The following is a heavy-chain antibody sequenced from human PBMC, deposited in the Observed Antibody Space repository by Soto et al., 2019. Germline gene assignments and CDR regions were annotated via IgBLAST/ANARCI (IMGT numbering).Heavy chain of an antibody. Sequence: SVKVSCKASGGTFSSYAISWVRQAPGQGLEWMGGIIPIFGTANYAQKFQGRVTITADKSTSTAYMELSSLRSEDTAVYYCARLVVVPAANELDYWGQGTLVTVSS. V-gene: IGHV1-69*06. J-gene: IGHJ4*02. CDR1: GGTFSSYA. D-gene: IGHD2-2*01. CDR3: ARLVVVPAANELDY. CDR2: IIPIFGTA.